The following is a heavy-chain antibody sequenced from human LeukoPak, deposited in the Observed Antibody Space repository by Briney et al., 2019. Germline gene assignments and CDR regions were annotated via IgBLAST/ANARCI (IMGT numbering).Heavy chain of an antibody. CDR3: ARTVTSTEGY. J-gene: IGHJ4*02. V-gene: IGHV3-7*03. Sequence: GGSLRLSCAASGFTFSTYWMTWVRQAPGKGLEWVASLNQDGSGKYYVDSVKGRFTISRDNAQKSLYLEMKSPSAKDTAVYYCARTVTSTEGYWGQGTLVTVSS. CDR1: GFTFSTYW. CDR2: LNQDGSGK. D-gene: IGHD4-17*01.